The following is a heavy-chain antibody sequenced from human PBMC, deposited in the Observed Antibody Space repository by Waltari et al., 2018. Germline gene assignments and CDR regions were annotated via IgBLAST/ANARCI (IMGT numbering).Heavy chain of an antibody. J-gene: IGHJ3*02. Sequence: QITLKESGPTLVKPTQTLTLTCTFSGFSLSTSGVGVGWIRQPPGKALEWLALIYWNDDKCYSPSLKSRLTITKDTSKNQVVLTMTNMDPVDTATYYCAHRLPVGATAGDAFDIWGQGTMVTVSS. CDR2: IYWNDDK. CDR3: AHRLPVGATAGDAFDI. D-gene: IGHD1-26*01. CDR1: GFSLSTSGVG. V-gene: IGHV2-5*01.